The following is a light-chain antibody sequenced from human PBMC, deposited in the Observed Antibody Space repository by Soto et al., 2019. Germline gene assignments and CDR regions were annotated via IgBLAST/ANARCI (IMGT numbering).Light chain of an antibody. CDR3: LQYNSCWT. CDR2: DAS. CDR1: QSISSY. V-gene: IGKV1-5*01. J-gene: IGKJ1*01. Sequence: DIQMTQSPSSLSASVGDRVTITCRASQSISSYLNWYQQKPGKAPKILIFDASSLETGVPSRFSGSGSGTEFTLTISSLQPDDFATYYCLQYNSCWTFGQGTKVDIK.